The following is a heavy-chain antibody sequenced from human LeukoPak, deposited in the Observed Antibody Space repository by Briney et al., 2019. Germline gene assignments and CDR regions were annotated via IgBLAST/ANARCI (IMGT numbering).Heavy chain of an antibody. CDR3: AKDTARTTVASAGFDY. CDR2: ISGSGGST. D-gene: IGHD4-23*01. Sequence: PGGSLRLSCAASGFTFSSYAMSWVRQAPGKGLEWVSAISGSGGSTYYADSVKGRFTISRDNSKNTLYLQMNSLRAEDTAVYYCAKDTARTTVASAGFDYWGQGTLVTVSS. CDR1: GFTFSSYA. V-gene: IGHV3-23*01. J-gene: IGHJ4*02.